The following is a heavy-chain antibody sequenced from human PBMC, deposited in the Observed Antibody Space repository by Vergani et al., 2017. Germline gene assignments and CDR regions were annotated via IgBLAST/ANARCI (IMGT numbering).Heavy chain of an antibody. Sequence: QVQLQQWGAGLLKPSETLSLTCAVYGRSFSGYYWSWIRQPPGKGLEWIGEINHSGSTNYNPSLKSRVTISVDTSKNQFSLKLSSVTAADTAVYYCARASIGGRSLGKSIVVVPAATRGGYYMDVWGKGTTVTVSS. CDR3: ARASIGGRSLGKSIVVVPAATRGGYYMDV. CDR2: INHSGST. CDR1: GRSFSGYY. V-gene: IGHV4-34*01. D-gene: IGHD2-2*01. J-gene: IGHJ6*03.